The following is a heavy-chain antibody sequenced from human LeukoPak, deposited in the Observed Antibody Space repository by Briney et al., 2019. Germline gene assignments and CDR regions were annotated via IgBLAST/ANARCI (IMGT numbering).Heavy chain of an antibody. CDR2: ISGSESA. CDR3: ARGNGQTYPPDY. Sequence: SQTLSLTCTVSGGSISSDTYSRTYYWSWIRQPPGKALEWIGYISGSESAHYNLSLKSRVGISVDRSKNQISLKLNSVTAADTAVYYCARGNGQTYPPDYWGQGTLVTVSS. V-gene: IGHV4-30-2*01. D-gene: IGHD1-1*01. CDR1: GGSISSDTYSRTYY. J-gene: IGHJ4*02.